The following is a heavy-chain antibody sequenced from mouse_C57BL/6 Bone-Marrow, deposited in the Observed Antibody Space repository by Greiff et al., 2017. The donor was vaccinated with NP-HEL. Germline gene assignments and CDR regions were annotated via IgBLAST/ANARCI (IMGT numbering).Heavy chain of an antibody. CDR3: ASLLLRSYFDV. J-gene: IGHJ1*03. V-gene: IGHV4-1*01. CDR1: GIDFSRYW. Sequence: EVKLLQSGGGLVQPGGSLKLSCAASGIDFSRYWMSWVRRAPGKGLEWIGEINPDSSTINYAPSLKDKFIISRDNTKNTLYLQMSKVRSEDTALYYCASLLLRSYFDVWGTGTTVTVSS. CDR2: INPDSSTI. D-gene: IGHD1-1*01.